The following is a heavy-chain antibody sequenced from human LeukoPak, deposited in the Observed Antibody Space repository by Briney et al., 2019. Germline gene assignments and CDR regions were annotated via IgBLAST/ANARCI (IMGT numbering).Heavy chain of an antibody. D-gene: IGHD1-26*01. CDR2: ISGSGGST. V-gene: IGHV3-23*01. CDR1: GFTFSSYG. J-gene: IGHJ3*02. CDR3: ARCGVGALMTAFDI. Sequence: PGGTLRLSCAASGFTFSSYGMSWVRQAPGKGLEWVSAISGSGGSTYYADSVKGRFTISRDNAKNTLYLQMNSLRAEDTAVYYCARCGVGALMTAFDIWGQGTMVTVSS.